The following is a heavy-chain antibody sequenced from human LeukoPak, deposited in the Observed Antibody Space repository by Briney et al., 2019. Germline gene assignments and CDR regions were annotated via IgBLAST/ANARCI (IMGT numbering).Heavy chain of an antibody. Sequence: GGSLRLSCAASGFALRSHWMTWVRQVPGRGPEWVANVNRDGSETYYLDSVKGRFTISKDNAKNSLYLQMNSLRAEDTALYHCARNNGMDVWGQGTTVIVSS. CDR2: VNRDGSET. CDR3: ARNNGMDV. J-gene: IGHJ6*02. CDR1: GFALRSHW. V-gene: IGHV3-7*03.